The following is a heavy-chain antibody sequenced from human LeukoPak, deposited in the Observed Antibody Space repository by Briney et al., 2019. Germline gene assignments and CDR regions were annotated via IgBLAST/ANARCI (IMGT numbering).Heavy chain of an antibody. Sequence: PGGSLRLSCAASGFSVSGTHMSWVRQAPGKGLEWVSAMYTGGATYYADSVQGRFTIYRDNSKNTLYLQMNSLGAEDTAVYYCAKDEATSGGGLASWGQGTLVSVSS. D-gene: IGHD3-16*01. J-gene: IGHJ4*02. CDR1: GFSVSGTH. CDR3: AKDEATSGGGLAS. V-gene: IGHV3-53*01. CDR2: MYTGGAT.